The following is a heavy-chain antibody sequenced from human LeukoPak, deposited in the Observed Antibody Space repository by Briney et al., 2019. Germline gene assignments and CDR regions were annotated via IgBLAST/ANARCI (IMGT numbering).Heavy chain of an antibody. D-gene: IGHD3-10*01. CDR1: GFTFSSCS. CDR3: AKGLYHYYGSGSYTLDY. J-gene: IGHJ4*02. Sequence: PGGSLRLSCAASGFTFSSCSMNWVRQAPGKGLEWGSAISGGGSETDYADSVKGRFTISRDNSKNTLYLQMNSLRAEDTAVYYCAKGLYHYYGSGSYTLDYWGQGTQVTVSS. CDR2: ISGGGSET. V-gene: IGHV3-23*01.